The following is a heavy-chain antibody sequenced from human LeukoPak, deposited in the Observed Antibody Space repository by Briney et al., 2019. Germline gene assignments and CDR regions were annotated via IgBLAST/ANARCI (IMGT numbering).Heavy chain of an antibody. CDR1: GFTFSSYW. Sequence: AGGSLRLSCAASGFTFSSYWMHWVRQAPGKGLVWVSRINSDGSSTSYADSVKGRFTISRDNAKNTLYLQMNSLRAEDTAVYYCARDRVCSSTNCYDAFDMWGQGTMVTVSS. J-gene: IGHJ3*02. CDR2: INSDGSST. CDR3: ARDRVCSSTNCYDAFDM. D-gene: IGHD2-2*01. V-gene: IGHV3-74*01.